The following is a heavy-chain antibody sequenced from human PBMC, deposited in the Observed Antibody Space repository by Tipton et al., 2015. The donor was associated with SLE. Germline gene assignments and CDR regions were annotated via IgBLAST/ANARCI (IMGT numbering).Heavy chain of an antibody. J-gene: IGHJ3*01. Sequence: TLSLTCAVYGGSFSGYYWSWIRQPPGKGLEWIGEINHRGSTNYNPSLKSRLTISVDKSKNQFSLKLNSVTAADTAVYYCATVDYFDSGDAFDFWGHGSMVTVSS. CDR3: ATVDYFDSGDAFDF. CDR1: GGSFSGYY. V-gene: IGHV4-34*01. D-gene: IGHD3-22*01. CDR2: INHRGST.